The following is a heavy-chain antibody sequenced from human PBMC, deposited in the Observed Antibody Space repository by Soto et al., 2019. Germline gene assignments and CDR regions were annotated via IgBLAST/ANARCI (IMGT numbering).Heavy chain of an antibody. V-gene: IGHV1-18*01. D-gene: IGHD6-19*01. Sequence: GASVKVSCKTSGYTFTNFGLSWVRHAPGQGLEWMGWISAYNGNTNYAQNFQGRVTMTTDTSTSTAYMELRSLRSDDTAVYYCARDPQGIEVDHSYYYGMDVWGQGTTVTVSS. CDR1: GYTFTNFG. J-gene: IGHJ6*02. CDR3: ARDPQGIEVDHSYYYGMDV. CDR2: ISAYNGNT.